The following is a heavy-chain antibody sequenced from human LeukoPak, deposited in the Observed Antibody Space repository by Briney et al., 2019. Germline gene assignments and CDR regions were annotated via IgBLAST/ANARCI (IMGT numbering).Heavy chain of an antibody. D-gene: IGHD2-15*01. CDR1: GGSFSGYY. CDR3: ASAAPY. V-gene: IGHV4-34*01. Sequence: SETLSLTCAVYGGSFSGYYWSWIRQPPGKGLEWIGEVNHSGSTNYNPSLKSRVTISVDTSKNQFSLKLSSVTAADTAVYYCASAAPYWGQGTLVTVSS. CDR2: VNHSGST. J-gene: IGHJ4*02.